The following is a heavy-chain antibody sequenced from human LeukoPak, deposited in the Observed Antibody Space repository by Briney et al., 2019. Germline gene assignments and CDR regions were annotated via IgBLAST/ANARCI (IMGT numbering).Heavy chain of an antibody. CDR3: AREGDGYNLRPFDY. Sequence: GGSLRLSCSASGFIFSSYAMHWVRQAPGKGLEYVSGISFNGGNTYFADSVKGRFTISRDNSKNTLYLQMNSLRAEDTAVYYCAREGDGYNLRPFDYWGQGTLVTVSS. J-gene: IGHJ4*02. CDR2: ISFNGGNT. D-gene: IGHD5-24*01. V-gene: IGHV3-64*04. CDR1: GFIFSSYA.